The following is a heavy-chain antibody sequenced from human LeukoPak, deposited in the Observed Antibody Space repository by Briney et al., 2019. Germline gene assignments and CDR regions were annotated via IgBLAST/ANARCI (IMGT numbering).Heavy chain of an antibody. J-gene: IGHJ6*02. Sequence: GVLRLSCAASGFTFSSYVMSWVRQAPGKGLEWVSVIYSGGSTYYADSVKGRFTISRDNSKNTLYLQMNSLRAEDTAVYFCARGGGLDVWGQGATVTVSS. V-gene: IGHV3-53*01. CDR1: GFTFSSYV. D-gene: IGHD3-16*01. CDR3: ARGGGLDV. CDR2: IYSGGST.